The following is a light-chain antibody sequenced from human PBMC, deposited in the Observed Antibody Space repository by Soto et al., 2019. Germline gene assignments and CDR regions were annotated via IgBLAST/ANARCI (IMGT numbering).Light chain of an antibody. V-gene: IGKV2-24*01. J-gene: IGKJ2*01. CDR1: QSLVHIDGNTY. Sequence: DIVLTQTRLSSPVTLGQPASISCRSSQSLVHIDGNTYFNWLQQRPGPPPRLLIYKISNRFPGVPDRFSGSGAGTDFTLKISRVEAEDVVVYYCMQATQSYTFGQGTRLEIK. CDR2: KIS. CDR3: MQATQSYT.